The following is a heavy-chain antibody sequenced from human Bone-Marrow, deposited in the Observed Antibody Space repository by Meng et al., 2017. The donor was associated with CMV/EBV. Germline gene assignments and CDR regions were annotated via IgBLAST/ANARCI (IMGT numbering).Heavy chain of an antibody. CDR3: ARGVHCTGGNCYKFFDY. Sequence: FTFSNYAMSWVRQAPGKGLEWVSGISGSGGSTSYADSVKGRFTISRDNSKNTLYLQMNSLRADDTAVYYCARGVHCTGGNCYKFFDYWGQGTLVTVSS. V-gene: IGHV3-23*01. CDR1: FTFSNYA. J-gene: IGHJ4*02. CDR2: ISGSGGST. D-gene: IGHD2-15*01.